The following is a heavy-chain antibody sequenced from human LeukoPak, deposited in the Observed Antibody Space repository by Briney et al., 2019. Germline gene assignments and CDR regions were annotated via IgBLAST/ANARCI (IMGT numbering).Heavy chain of an antibody. CDR1: GGSISSSSYY. CDR3: ARPSNYGGNSRDFDY. V-gene: IGHV4-39*01. CDR2: IYYSGST. D-gene: IGHD4-23*01. Sequence: PSETLSLTCTVSGGSISSSSYYWGWIRQPPGKGLERIGSIYYSGSTYYNPSLKSRVTISVDTSKNQFSLKLSSVTAADTAVYYCARPSNYGGNSRDFDYWGQGTLVTVSS. J-gene: IGHJ4*02.